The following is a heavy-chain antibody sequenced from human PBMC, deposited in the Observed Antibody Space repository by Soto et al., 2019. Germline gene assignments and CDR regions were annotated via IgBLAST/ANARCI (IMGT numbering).Heavy chain of an antibody. Sequence: QVHLQASGPGLVKPSGTLSLTCVVSGGSISNSNWWSWVRQPPGKGLEWIGEIYHSGTTNYRPSLKSRVAMSVDKSKDQFSLNLSSVTAADTAIYFCARDSRYANSWYFADYFDYWAQGALVTVSS. V-gene: IGHV4-4*02. CDR3: ARDSRYANSWYFADYFDY. CDR1: GGSISNSNW. D-gene: IGHD6-13*01. CDR2: IYHSGTT. J-gene: IGHJ4*02.